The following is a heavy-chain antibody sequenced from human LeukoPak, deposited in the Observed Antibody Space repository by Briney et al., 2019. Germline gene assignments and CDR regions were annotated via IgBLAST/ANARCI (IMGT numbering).Heavy chain of an antibody. J-gene: IGHJ4*02. Sequence: SETLSLTCTVSGGSINPYFWSWIRQPPGKGLEWIGHIYYSGSTTYSPSLKSRVTISLDASKNQFSLKLSSVTAADTAVYYCTRHKTGGTYPLDYWGQGTLVTVSS. V-gene: IGHV4-59*08. CDR2: IYYSGST. CDR3: TRHKTGGTYPLDY. CDR1: GGSINPYF. D-gene: IGHD1-26*01.